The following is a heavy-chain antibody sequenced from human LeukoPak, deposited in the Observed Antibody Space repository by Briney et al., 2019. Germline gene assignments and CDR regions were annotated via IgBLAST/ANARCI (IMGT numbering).Heavy chain of an antibody. V-gene: IGHV3-21*04. CDR1: GFTFSSYS. Sequence: GGSLRLSCAASGFTFSSYSMNWVRQSPGKGLEWVSSISSSSTYIYYADSVKGRFTISRDNSKNTLYLQMNSLRAEDTAVYYCARDLGGWYGWFDPWGQGTLVTVPS. CDR2: ISSSSTYI. D-gene: IGHD6-19*01. J-gene: IGHJ5*02. CDR3: ARDLGGWYGWFDP.